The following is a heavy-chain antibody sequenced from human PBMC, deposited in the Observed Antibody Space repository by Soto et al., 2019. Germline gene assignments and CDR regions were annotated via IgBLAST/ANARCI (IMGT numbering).Heavy chain of an antibody. D-gene: IGHD2-8*01. V-gene: IGHV1-3*05. J-gene: IGHJ4*02. CDR2: INAGNGNT. CDR1: GYTFTSYA. CDR3: ASGVEPLDY. Sequence: QVQLVQSGAEEKKPGASVKVACKASGYTFTSYAMHWVRQAPGQRLEWMGRINAGNGNTKHSQKFQGRVTVTRDTSASTAYMELSSLRSEDTAVYYCASGVEPLDYWGQGTLITVSS.